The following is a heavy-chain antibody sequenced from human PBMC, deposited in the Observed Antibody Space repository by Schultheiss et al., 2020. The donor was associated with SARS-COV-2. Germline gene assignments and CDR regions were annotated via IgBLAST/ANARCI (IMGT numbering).Heavy chain of an antibody. J-gene: IGHJ4*02. V-gene: IGHV3-7*03. CDR1: GFTFSSYW. CDR3: ARDRGYSGYDLANYFDY. D-gene: IGHD5-12*01. CDR2: IKQDGSEK. Sequence: GESLKISCAASGFTFSSYWMSWVRQAPGKGLEWVANIKQDGSEKYYVDSVKGRFTISRDNAKNSLYLQMNSLRAEDTAVYYCARDRGYSGYDLANYFDYWGQGTLVTVSS.